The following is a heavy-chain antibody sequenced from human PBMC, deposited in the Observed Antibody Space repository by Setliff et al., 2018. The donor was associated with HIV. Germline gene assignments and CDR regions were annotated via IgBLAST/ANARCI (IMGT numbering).Heavy chain of an antibody. CDR1: ELTFSNYA. CDR3: AKGGSSWSRFDY. V-gene: IGHV3-30*02. J-gene: IGHJ4*02. D-gene: IGHD6-13*01. Sequence: GGSLRLSCAASELTFSNYAMTWVRQAPGKGLEWVAFIRYDGSNKYYADSVKGRFTISRDNSKNTLYLQINSLRGEDTAVYYCAKGGSSWSRFDYWGQGTLVTVSS. CDR2: IRYDGSNK.